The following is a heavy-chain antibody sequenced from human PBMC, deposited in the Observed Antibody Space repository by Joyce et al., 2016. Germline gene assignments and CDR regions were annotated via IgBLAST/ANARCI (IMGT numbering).Heavy chain of an antibody. CDR2: INPKSGDT. J-gene: IGHJ4*02. Sequence: QVQLVQSGAEVKNPGASVKVSCKASGYNFSDYYINWVRQAPGQGLEWVGWINPKSGDTKYAQKFQGRVTMTRDTSMTTAYMEISRLRFDDTAVYYCAKIALSESDHWGQGTLVSVSS. CDR1: GYNFSDYY. V-gene: IGHV1-2*02. D-gene: IGHD2-21*01. CDR3: AKIALSESDH.